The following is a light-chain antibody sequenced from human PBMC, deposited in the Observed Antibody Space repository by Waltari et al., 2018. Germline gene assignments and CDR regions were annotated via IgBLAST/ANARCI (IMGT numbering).Light chain of an antibody. CDR3: YSTDSTGHERV. J-gene: IGLJ3*02. CDR1: ALAKTY. V-gene: IGLV3-10*01. Sequence: SYELTQPPSVSVSPGQTARITCSGDALAKTYAYWYQQKSGQAPVLVIFEDTKRPSAIPERVSGSSSGTMATLTITGAQVEDEADYYCYSTDSTGHERVFGGGTELTVL. CDR2: EDT.